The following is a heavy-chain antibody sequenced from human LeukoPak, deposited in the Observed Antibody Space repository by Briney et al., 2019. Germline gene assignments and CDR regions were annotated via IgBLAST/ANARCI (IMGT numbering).Heavy chain of an antibody. Sequence: PSQTLSLTCTVYSRSICSSDYYWSRTRHTPVNGRDWIAYTYYTGSTYYNPSLKSRVTISVDTSKNQFSLELSSVTAADTAVYYCARYYDRNSYYSGDWGQGTLVTVSS. D-gene: IGHD3-22*01. CDR1: SRSICSSDYY. J-gene: IGHJ4*02. CDR3: ARYYDRNSYYSGD. CDR2: TYYTGST. V-gene: IGHV4-30-4*01.